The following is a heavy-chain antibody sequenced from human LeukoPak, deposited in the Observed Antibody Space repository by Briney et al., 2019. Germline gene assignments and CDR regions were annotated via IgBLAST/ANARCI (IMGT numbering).Heavy chain of an antibody. J-gene: IGHJ4*02. Sequence: GGSLRLSCAASGFTFDDYAMHWVRRAPGKGLEWVSGISWNSGSIGYADSVKGRFTISRDNAKNTLFLQMNTLRAEDTAVYYCASHYASGSSSGYWGQGTLVTVSS. V-gene: IGHV3-9*01. CDR3: ASHYASGSSSGY. CDR2: ISWNSGSI. CDR1: GFTFDDYA. D-gene: IGHD3-10*01.